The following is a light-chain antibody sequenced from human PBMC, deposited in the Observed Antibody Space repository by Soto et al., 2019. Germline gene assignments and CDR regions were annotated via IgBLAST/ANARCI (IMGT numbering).Light chain of an antibody. V-gene: IGKV1-39*01. CDR3: QQSYSTPLT. CDR1: QSISSY. CDR2: AAS. Sequence: DIQMTQSPSSLSXSVXXXXXXTCRASQSISSYLNWYQQKPGKAPKLLIYAASIWQSGVPSRFSGSGSCTAFTLTISSLQPEDFAPYYCQQSYSTPLTFGGGPKVEI. J-gene: IGKJ4*01.